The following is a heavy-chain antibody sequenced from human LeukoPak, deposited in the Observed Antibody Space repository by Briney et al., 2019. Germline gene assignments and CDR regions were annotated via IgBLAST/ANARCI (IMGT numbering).Heavy chain of an antibody. D-gene: IGHD3-22*01. J-gene: IGHJ5*02. CDR2: IIPILGIA. Sequence: GASVKVSCKASGGTFSSYAISWVRQAPGQGLEWMGRIIPILGIANYAQKFQGRVTITADKSTSTAYMELSSLRSEDTAVYYCARAHYDSSGYLYNNWFDPWGQGTLVTVSS. CDR1: GGTFSSYA. V-gene: IGHV1-69*04. CDR3: ARAHYDSSGYLYNNWFDP.